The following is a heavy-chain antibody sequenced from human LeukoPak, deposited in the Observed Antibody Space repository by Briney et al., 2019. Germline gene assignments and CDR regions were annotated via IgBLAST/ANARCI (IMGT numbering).Heavy chain of an antibody. CDR2: NKPNSGGT. CDR1: GYTFTDYY. J-gene: IGHJ3*02. CDR3: ARAGVWDSSDTSGYHNGAFDI. V-gene: IGHV1-2*06. Sequence: ASVKFSCKASGYTFTDYYMHWVRQAPGQGLEWMGRNKPNSGGTNYGQKFQGRVTMTRDTSISIAYMELSNLRSDDTAVYYCARAGVWDSSDTSGYHNGAFDIWGQGTMVTVSS. D-gene: IGHD3-22*01.